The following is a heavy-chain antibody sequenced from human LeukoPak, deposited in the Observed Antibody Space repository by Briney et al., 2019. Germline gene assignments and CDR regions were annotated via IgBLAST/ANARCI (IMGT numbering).Heavy chain of an antibody. D-gene: IGHD2-21*01. V-gene: IGHV4-39*01. CDR3: ARRPHYFAFDY. Sequence: PSETLSLTCTVSGGSISSSSYYWGWIRQPPGKGLEWIGSIYYSGRTYYNPSLKSRVTISVDTSKNQFSLKLSSVTAADTAVYYCARRPHYFAFDYWGQGTLVTVSS. CDR1: GGSISSSSYY. CDR2: IYYSGRT. J-gene: IGHJ4*02.